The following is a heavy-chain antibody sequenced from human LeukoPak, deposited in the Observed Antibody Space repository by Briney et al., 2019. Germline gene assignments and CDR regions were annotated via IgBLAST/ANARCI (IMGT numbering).Heavy chain of an antibody. CDR1: GGSISSYY. CDR2: IYTSGST. V-gene: IGHV4-4*07. J-gene: IGHJ5*02. Sequence: SETLSLTCTASGGSISSYYWSWIRQPAGKGLEWIGRIYTSGSTNYNPSLKSRVTMSVDTSKNQFSLKLSSVTAADTAVYYCARDWGIVVVVAENNWFDPWGQGTLVTVSS. D-gene: IGHD2-15*01. CDR3: ARDWGIVVVVAENNWFDP.